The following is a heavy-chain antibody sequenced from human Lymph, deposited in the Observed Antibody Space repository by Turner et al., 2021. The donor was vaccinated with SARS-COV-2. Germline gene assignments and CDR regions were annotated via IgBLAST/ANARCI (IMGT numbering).Heavy chain of an antibody. CDR1: GFTFDDYS. Sequence: DVQLVESGGGVVQPGGSLRLSCAASGFTFDDYSMHWVRQAPGKGLEWGYLISGDGGSTYYADSGKGRFTISRDDSKNSLYLKINSLRTEDTALYYCAKEGLSGRRLQFVPYLAYWGQGTLVSVSS. J-gene: IGHJ4*02. CDR3: AKEGLSGRRLQFVPYLAY. CDR2: ISGDGGST. V-gene: IGHV3-43*02. D-gene: IGHD5-12*01.